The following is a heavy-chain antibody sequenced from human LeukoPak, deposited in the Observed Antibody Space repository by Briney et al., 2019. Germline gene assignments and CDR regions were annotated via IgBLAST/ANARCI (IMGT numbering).Heavy chain of an antibody. Sequence: GGSLRLSCAASGFTFSSYAMSWVRQAPGKGLKWVSTINDNGDGTYYADSVKGRFTISRDNSKNTLDLQMDSLRAEDTAVYYCARSVGATMRKNLYFDYWGQGTLVTVSS. CDR3: ARSVGATMRKNLYFDY. CDR1: GFTFSSYA. D-gene: IGHD1-26*01. V-gene: IGHV3-23*01. CDR2: INDNGDGT. J-gene: IGHJ4*02.